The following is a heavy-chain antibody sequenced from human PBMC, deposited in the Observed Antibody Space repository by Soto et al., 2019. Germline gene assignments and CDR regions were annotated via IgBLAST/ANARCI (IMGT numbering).Heavy chain of an antibody. CDR2: ISSNGVGT. J-gene: IGHJ6*03. Sequence: GGCLRLSCAASGVTLSGYAMDWVRQAPGKGLEYVSGISSNGVGTYYANSVQGRFTISRDNSKNTVYLQMGSLRPEDMAVYYCARRARPDFYYMDVWGKGTTVTVSS. D-gene: IGHD6-6*01. CDR3: ARRARPDFYYMDV. V-gene: IGHV3-64*01. CDR1: GVTLSGYA.